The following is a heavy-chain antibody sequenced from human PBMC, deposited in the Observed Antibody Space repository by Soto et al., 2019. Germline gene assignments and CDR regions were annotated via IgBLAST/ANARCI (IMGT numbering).Heavy chain of an antibody. Sequence: QDQLVQSGAEVKKPGASVTVSCKASGYSFTNYGITWVRQAPGQGLEWLGWISPFNGNTHYAQKGRGRFTMTTDASTSTVDMELRSLRSDDTAVYYCARDRGVAPPVAGNTYYYCYRDVVGKGTTVTFSS. J-gene: IGHJ6*03. CDR1: GYSFTNYG. D-gene: IGHD6-19*01. V-gene: IGHV1-18*01. CDR2: ISPFNGNT. CDR3: ARDRGVAPPVAGNTYYYCYRDV.